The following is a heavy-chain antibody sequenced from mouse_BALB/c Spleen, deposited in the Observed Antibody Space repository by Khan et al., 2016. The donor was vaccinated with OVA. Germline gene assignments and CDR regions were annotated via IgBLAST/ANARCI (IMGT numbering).Heavy chain of an antibody. J-gene: IGHJ4*01. CDR3: TRPSTTQYDYGMDY. CDR2: ISHGGSSV. Sequence: EVQLQESGGGLVQPGGSLKLSCAASGFTFSSYTMSWVRQTPDKRLEWVAFISHGGSSVYYPDTVKGRFTSSRDNAKNTLYLQMSCLKSEDTAMYYCTRPSTTQYDYGMDYWGQGTSVIVSS. D-gene: IGHD1-1*01. CDR1: GFTFSSYT. V-gene: IGHV5-12-2*01.